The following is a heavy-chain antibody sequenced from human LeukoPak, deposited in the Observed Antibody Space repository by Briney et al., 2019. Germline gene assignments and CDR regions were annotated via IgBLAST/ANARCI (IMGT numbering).Heavy chain of an antibody. CDR2: IRNKANTYAT. CDR3: IRRNEVGPTEFDY. V-gene: IGHV3-73*01. J-gene: IGHJ4*02. Sequence: GGSLRLSCAASGFTFSGSAMHWVRQASAKGLEWVGRIRNKANTYATAYAASVKGRFTISRDDSKNTAYLQMNSLKTEDTAVYYCIRRNEVGPTEFDYWGQGTLVTVSS. D-gene: IGHD1-26*01. CDR1: GFTFSGSA.